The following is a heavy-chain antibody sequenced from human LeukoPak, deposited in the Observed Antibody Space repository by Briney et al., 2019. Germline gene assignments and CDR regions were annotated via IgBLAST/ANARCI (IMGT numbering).Heavy chain of an antibody. V-gene: IGHV3-48*03. Sequence: GGSLRLSCAASGFTFSSYEMNWVRQAPGKGLEWVSYISSSGSTIYYADSVKGRFTISRDNAQNSLYLQMNSLRAEDTAVYYYARGQAASFVYWGQGTLVTVSS. CDR1: GFTFSSYE. CDR3: ARGQAASFVY. J-gene: IGHJ4*02. D-gene: IGHD2-15*01. CDR2: ISSSGSTI.